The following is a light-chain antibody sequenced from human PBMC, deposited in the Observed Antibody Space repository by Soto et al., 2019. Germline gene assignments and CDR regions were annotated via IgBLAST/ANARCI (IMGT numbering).Light chain of an antibody. CDR1: QSVLSSSNNKNY. Sequence: DIVMTQSPDSLAVSLGERVTINCTSSQSVLSSSNNKNYLAWYQQKPGQPPKLLIHWSSTRESGVPDRFSGSGSGTYFTLTISSLQAEDVAVYYWQQYYSTRTFGQGTKLEIK. V-gene: IGKV4-1*01. CDR3: QQYYSTRT. CDR2: WSS. J-gene: IGKJ2*01.